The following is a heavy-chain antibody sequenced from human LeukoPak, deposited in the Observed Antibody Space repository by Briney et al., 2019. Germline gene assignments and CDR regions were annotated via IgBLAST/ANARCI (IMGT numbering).Heavy chain of an antibody. V-gene: IGHV4-31*11. J-gene: IGHJ2*01. D-gene: IGHD6-19*01. CDR1: GGSFSGYY. CDR3: ARVGGSSGWYLPPKGTPWYFDL. Sequence: SETLSLTCAVCGGSFSGYYWSWIRQHPGKGLEWIGYIYYSGSTYCNPSLKSRVTISVDTSKNQFSLKLSSVTAADTAVYYCARVGGSSGWYLPPKGTPWYFDLWGRGTLVTVSS. CDR2: IYYSGST.